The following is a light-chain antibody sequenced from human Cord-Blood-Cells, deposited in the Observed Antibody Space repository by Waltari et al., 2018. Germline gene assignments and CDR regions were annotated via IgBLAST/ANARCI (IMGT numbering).Light chain of an antibody. CDR3: QQYGSSPWT. Sequence: IVLTQYPGTVSLSPGERGTLTCRASQSVSSSYLAWYQQKPGQAPRLLIYGASSRATGIPDRFSGSGSGTDFTLTISRLEPEDFSVYYCQQYGSSPWTFGQGTKVEIK. V-gene: IGKV3-20*01. J-gene: IGKJ1*01. CDR2: GAS. CDR1: QSVSSSY.